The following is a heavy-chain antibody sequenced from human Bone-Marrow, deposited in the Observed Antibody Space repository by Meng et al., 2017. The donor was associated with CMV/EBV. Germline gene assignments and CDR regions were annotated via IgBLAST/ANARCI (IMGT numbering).Heavy chain of an antibody. Sequence: GGSLRLSCAASGFTFSNAWMSWVRQAPGKGLEWVGRIKSKTDGGTTDYAAPVKGRFTISRDDSKNTLYLQMNSLKTEDTAVYYCSTDPYLSALWGMDVWGQGTTVTV. CDR3: STDPYLSALWGMDV. CDR2: IKSKTDGGTT. CDR1: GFTFSNAW. J-gene: IGHJ6*02. D-gene: IGHD3-10*01. V-gene: IGHV3-15*01.